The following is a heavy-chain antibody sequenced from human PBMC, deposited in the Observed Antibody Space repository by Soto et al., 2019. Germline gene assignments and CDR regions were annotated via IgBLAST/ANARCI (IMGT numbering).Heavy chain of an antibody. J-gene: IGHJ4*02. D-gene: IGHD6-13*01. CDR2: ISYDGSNK. CDR3: ARDVNHRRQQLVFDY. CDR1: GFTFSSYA. Sequence: QVQLVESGGGVVQPGRSLRLSCAASGFTFSSYAMHWVRQAPGKGLEWVAVISYDGSNKYYADSVKGRFTISRDNSKNTLYLQMTSLRAEDTAVYYCARDVNHRRQQLVFDYWGQGTLVTVSS. V-gene: IGHV3-30-3*01.